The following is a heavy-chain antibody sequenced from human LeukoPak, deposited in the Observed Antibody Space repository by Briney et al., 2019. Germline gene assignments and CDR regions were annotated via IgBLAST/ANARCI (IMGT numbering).Heavy chain of an antibody. CDR1: GFTFSSYG. CDR2: ISSGGNNI. CDR3: ARDVGYCSGGSCYPYWFDY. V-gene: IGHV3-48*03. Sequence: GGSLRLSCAASGFTFSSYGMNWVRQAPGKELEWLSYISSGGNNIYYADSVKGRFTISRDNAKNSLSLQMNSLRAEDTAVYFCARDVGYCSGGSCYPYWFDYWGQGTLVTVSS. J-gene: IGHJ4*02. D-gene: IGHD2-15*01.